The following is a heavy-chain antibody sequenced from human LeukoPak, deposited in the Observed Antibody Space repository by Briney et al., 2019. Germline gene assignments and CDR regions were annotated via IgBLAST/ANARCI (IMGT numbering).Heavy chain of an antibody. CDR3: ARGRMGATGSTDY. J-gene: IGHJ4*02. CDR1: GGTFSSYA. CDR2: IIPILGIA. V-gene: IGHV1-69*04. Sequence: SVKVSCKASGGTFSSYAISWVRQAPGQGLEWMGRIIPILGIANYAQKFQGRVTITADKSTSTAYMELSSLRSEDTAVYYCARGRMGATGSTDYWGQGTLVTVSS. D-gene: IGHD1-26*01.